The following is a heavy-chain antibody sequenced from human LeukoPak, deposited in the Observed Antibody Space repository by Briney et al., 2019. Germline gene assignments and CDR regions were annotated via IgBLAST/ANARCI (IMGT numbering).Heavy chain of an antibody. CDR1: GGSISSYY. CDR2: IYYSGST. V-gene: IGHV4-59*01. CDR3: ARAGSGAFDY. D-gene: IGHD3-10*01. J-gene: IGHJ4*02. Sequence: SETLSLTCTVSGGSISSYYWSWIRQPPGKGLEWIGYIYYSGSTNYNPSHKSRVTISVDTSKNQFSLKLSSVTAADTAVYYCARAGSGAFDYWGQGTLVTVSS.